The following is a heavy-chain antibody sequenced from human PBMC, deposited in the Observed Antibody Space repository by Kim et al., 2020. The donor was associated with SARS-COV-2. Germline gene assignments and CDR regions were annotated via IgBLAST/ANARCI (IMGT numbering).Heavy chain of an antibody. CDR2: T. J-gene: IGHJ3*01. V-gene: IGHV4-39*01. Sequence: TYYNPSLKSRVTISVDTSKNQFSLKLSSVTAADTTVYYCARRSNGDAFDVWGQGTMVTVSS. D-gene: IGHD1-1*01. CDR3: ARRSNGDAFDV.